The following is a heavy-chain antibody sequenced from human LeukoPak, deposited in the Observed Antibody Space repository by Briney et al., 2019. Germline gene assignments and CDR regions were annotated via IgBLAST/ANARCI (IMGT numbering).Heavy chain of an antibody. CDR2: IDGRSSYI. CDR3: ARLRYCGSDCPPRASDI. V-gene: IGHV3-21*01. D-gene: IGHD2-21*02. Sequence: PGGSLRLSCAASGFTFSSYSMNWVRQAPGKGLEWVSSIDGRSSYIYYAGSVKGRFTISRDNAKDSLYLQMNSLRAEDTAVYYCARLRYCGSDCPPRASDIWGQGTMVTASS. J-gene: IGHJ3*02. CDR1: GFTFSSYS.